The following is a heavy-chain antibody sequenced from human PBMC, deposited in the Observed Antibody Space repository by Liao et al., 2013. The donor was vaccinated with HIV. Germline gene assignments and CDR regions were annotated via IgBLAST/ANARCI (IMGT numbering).Heavy chain of an antibody. J-gene: IGHJ5*02. D-gene: IGHD2-15*01. CDR3: ARGNPRFCSGGTCYSVYDA. CDR1: GGPFNTYY. Sequence: QVQLQQWGAGLLKPSETLSLTCAVHGGPFNTYYWTWIRQAPGKGPEWIGQINHRGKSNYHPSLGSRVTMSVDTSQNQFSLSLTSMTAADTAVYFCARGNPRFCSGGTCYSVYDAWGRGKSGRRLL. CDR2: INHRGKS. V-gene: IGHV4-34*02.